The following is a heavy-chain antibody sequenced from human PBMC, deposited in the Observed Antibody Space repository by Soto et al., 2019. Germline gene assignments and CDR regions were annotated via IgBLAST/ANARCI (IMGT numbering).Heavy chain of an antibody. Sequence: QVQLVQSGAEVKKPGASVKVSCKASGYTFTNFGISWVRQAPGQGLEWMAWISAYNGNTNCAHNCQGRVTLTKNTSTSRDHIELRRQRQDYTDVYYCARGGTPIDYWGQGTMVTVYS. D-gene: IGHD3-16*01. CDR3: ARGGTPIDY. V-gene: IGHV1-18*01. CDR1: GYTFTNFG. J-gene: IGHJ4*02. CDR2: ISAYNGNT.